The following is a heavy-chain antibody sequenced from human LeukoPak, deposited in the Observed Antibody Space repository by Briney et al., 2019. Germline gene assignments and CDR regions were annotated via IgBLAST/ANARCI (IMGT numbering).Heavy chain of an antibody. J-gene: IGHJ4*02. V-gene: IGHV1-69*05. CDR3: ARRSTGTTSFDY. CDR1: GGTFSSYA. CDR2: IIPIFGTA. D-gene: IGHD1-7*01. Sequence: ASVKVSCKASGGTFSSYAISWVRQAPGQGLEWMGGIIPIFGTANYAQKFQGRVTITMDESTSTAYMELSSLRSEDTAVYYCARRSTGTTSFDYWGQGTLVTVSS.